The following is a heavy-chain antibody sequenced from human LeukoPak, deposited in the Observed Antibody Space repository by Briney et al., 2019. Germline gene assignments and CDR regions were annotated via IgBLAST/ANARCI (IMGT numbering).Heavy chain of an antibody. J-gene: IGHJ6*04. Sequence: GGSLRLSCAASGFTFSSYSMNWVRQAPGKGLEWVSSISSSSSYIYYADSVKGRFTISRDNAKNSLYLQMNSLRAEDTAAYYCARADIVVVPAATHYYYYGMDVWGKGTTVTVSS. CDR2: ISSSSSYI. CDR3: ARADIVVVPAATHYYYYGMDV. CDR1: GFTFSSYS. D-gene: IGHD2-2*01. V-gene: IGHV3-21*01.